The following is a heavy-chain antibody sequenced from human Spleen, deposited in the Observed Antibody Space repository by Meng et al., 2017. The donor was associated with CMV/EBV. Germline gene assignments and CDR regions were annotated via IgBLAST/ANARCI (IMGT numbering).Heavy chain of an antibody. Sequence: SGGSISNSHWWSGVRQPPGKGLEWIGEIYHSGTTNYNPSLKSRVTISVDKSKKQFSLNLSSVATADTALYYCARAPAGASSRYFDYWGQGTLVTVSS. J-gene: IGHJ4*02. CDR1: GGSISNSHW. D-gene: IGHD3-10*01. V-gene: IGHV4-4*02. CDR2: IYHSGTT. CDR3: ARAPAGASSRYFDY.